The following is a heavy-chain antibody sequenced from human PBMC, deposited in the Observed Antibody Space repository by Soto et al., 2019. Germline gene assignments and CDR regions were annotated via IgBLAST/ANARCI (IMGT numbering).Heavy chain of an antibody. CDR3: ATMNGYFEY. J-gene: IGHJ4*02. D-gene: IGHD3-22*01. CDR2: ITATGDRT. Sequence: PVWSLRLSCADSGFRVSSYSVSWVRQTPGKGLEWVAAITATGDRTYYADSVTGRFTISRDNSKKTHYLQMTSLRAEDTAMYYCATMNGYFEYWGQGTPATV. V-gene: IGHV3-23*01. CDR1: GFRVSSYS.